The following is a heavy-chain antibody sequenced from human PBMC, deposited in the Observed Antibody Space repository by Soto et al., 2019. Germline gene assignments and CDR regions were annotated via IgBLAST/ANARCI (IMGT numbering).Heavy chain of an antibody. CDR1: GFTFSNAW. J-gene: IGHJ4*02. CDR2: IKSKTDGGTT. D-gene: IGHD5-18*01. V-gene: IGHV3-15*01. Sequence: EVQLVESGGGLVKPGGSLRLSCAASGFTFSNAWMSWVRQAPGKGLEWVGHIKSKTDGGTTDYAAPVKGRFTISRDDSKNTLYLQINSLKTEDTAVYYCTTNLKKRWIQLWSLDYWGQGTLVTVSS. CDR3: TTNLKKRWIQLWSLDY.